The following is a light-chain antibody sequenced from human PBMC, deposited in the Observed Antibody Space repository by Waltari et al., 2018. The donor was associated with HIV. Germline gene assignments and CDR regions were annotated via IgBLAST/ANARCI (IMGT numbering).Light chain of an antibody. CDR2: SAS. V-gene: IGKV1-39*01. CDR1: QNIGNY. Sequence: DIQMTQSPSSLSASVGDRVTISCRASQNIGNYLNWYQQKPGKAPQFLISSASSLQSGVPSRFTGSGSGTDFTLTISSLQPEDFATYYCQQSYITPLTFGPGIKVDVK. J-gene: IGKJ3*01. CDR3: QQSYITPLT.